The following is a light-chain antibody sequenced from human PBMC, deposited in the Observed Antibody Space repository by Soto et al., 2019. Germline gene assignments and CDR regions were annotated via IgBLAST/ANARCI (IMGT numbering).Light chain of an antibody. CDR3: QQYSASAWT. CDR2: GAS. J-gene: IGKJ1*01. Sequence: EIVLTQYPDTLSLSPGERATLSCRASQSVSSSYLGWYQQKPGQAPRLLIFGASNRATGIPDRFSGSGSESDFTLTIPRLEPEDFAVYYCQQYSASAWTFGQGTMGEIK. V-gene: IGKV3-20*01. CDR1: QSVSSSY.